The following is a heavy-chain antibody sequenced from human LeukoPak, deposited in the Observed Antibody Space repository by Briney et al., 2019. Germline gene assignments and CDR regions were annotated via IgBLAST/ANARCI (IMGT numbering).Heavy chain of an antibody. CDR3: ARGFRYFDPPDY. CDR2: ISSSGSTI. D-gene: IGHD3-9*01. CDR1: GVTFSNYN. J-gene: IGHJ4*02. Sequence: GGSLRLSCAAYGVTFSNYNMNWVRQAPGKGLEWISYISSSGSTIYYADSVKGRFTISRDNAKNSLSLQMDSLRDEDTAVYYCARGFRYFDPPDYWGQGTLVTISS. V-gene: IGHV3-48*02.